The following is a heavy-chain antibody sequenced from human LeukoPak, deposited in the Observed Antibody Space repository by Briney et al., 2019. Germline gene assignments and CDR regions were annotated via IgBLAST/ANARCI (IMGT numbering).Heavy chain of an antibody. D-gene: IGHD2-2*01. J-gene: IGHJ4*02. Sequence: AGTLSLSCAASGFTISSYDMHWLRQAPGKGLEWVAVISYDGSNKYYADSVKGPFTISRDNSKNTLYLQRNSLRAEDTAVCYCARDPGAYQLLFPGGWRQGTLVSVSS. CDR2: ISYDGSNK. CDR1: GFTISSYD. CDR3: ARDPGAYQLLFPGG. V-gene: IGHV3-30*01.